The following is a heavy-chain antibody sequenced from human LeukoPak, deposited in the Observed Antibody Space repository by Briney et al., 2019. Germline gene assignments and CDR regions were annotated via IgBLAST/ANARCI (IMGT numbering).Heavy chain of an antibody. Sequence: ASVKVSCKASGYTFTRYGISWMRQAPGQGLEWMGWISAYNGDTNYAQKLQGRVTMTTDTSTSTAYMELRSLRSDDTAVYYCATSLIAVAGTNGFYWGQGTLVTVSS. CDR3: ATSLIAVAGTNGFY. V-gene: IGHV1-18*01. CDR1: GYTFTRYG. CDR2: ISAYNGDT. J-gene: IGHJ4*02. D-gene: IGHD6-19*01.